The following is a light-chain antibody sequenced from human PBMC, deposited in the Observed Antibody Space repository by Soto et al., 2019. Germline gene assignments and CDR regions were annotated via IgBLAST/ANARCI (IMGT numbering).Light chain of an antibody. CDR1: QAIRNY. V-gene: IGKV1-33*01. CDR3: QQYENLPT. Sequence: DVQMTQSPSSLSASVGDRVTITCQASQAIRNYLNWYQQKPGKAPKLLISDASNLQTGVPSRFSGSGSGSDFTFTISRLQPEDIATYYCQQYENLPTFGQGTRLEIK. CDR2: DAS. J-gene: IGKJ5*01.